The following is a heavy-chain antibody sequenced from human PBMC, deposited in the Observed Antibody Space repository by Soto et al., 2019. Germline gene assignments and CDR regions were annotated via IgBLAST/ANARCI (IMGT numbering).Heavy chain of an antibody. D-gene: IGHD3-22*01. Sequence: ASVKVSFKASGGTFNKYAIDWVRQAPGQAPGQGLEWMGGIIPLFGTPNYAQKFQGRVTISADEVTSTAYMELSSLRSEDTGVYYCARQFDYDTSGYYYAYWGQGTLVTVSS. CDR2: IIPLFGTP. V-gene: IGHV1-69*13. CDR3: ARQFDYDTSGYYYAY. J-gene: IGHJ4*02. CDR1: GGTFNKYA.